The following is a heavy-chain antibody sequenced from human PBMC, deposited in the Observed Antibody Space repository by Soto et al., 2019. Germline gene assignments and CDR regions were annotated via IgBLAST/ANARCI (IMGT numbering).Heavy chain of an antibody. CDR1: GFSFSISD. D-gene: IGHD3-9*01. V-gene: IGHV3-23*01. Sequence: DVQLLESGGGLVQPGGSLRLSCAVSGFSFSISDMTWVRQATGKGLEWVSGISGSGDITYNTDSVKGRFAISRDTSKNVVYLQMRSLRAEDTAVYYCAKVPQWVLRYHDWFFDYWGQGTLVTVSS. CDR3: AKVPQWVLRYHDWFFDY. CDR2: ISGSGDIT. J-gene: IGHJ4*02.